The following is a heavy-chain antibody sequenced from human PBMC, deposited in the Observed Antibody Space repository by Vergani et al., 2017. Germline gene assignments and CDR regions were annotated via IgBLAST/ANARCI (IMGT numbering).Heavy chain of an antibody. CDR2: ISSSSSTI. CDR1: GFTFSSYS. CDR3: AKAKYSSGWGKYYFDY. V-gene: IGHV3-48*01. Sequence: VQLVESGGGLVKPGGSLRLSCAASGFTFSSYSMNWVRQAPGKGLEWVSYISSSSSTIYYADSVKGRFTISRDNAKNSLYLQMNSLRAEDTAVYYWAKAKYSSGWGKYYFDYWGQGTLVTVSS. J-gene: IGHJ4*02. D-gene: IGHD6-19*01.